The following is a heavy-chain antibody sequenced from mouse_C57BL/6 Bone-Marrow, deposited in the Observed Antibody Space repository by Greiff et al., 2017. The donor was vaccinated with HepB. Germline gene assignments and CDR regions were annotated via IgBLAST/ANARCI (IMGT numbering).Heavy chain of an antibody. Sequence: VQLQQPGAELVRPGTSVKLSCKASGYTFTSYWMHWVKQRPGQGLEWIGVIDPSDSYTTYNQKFKGKATLTVDTSSSTAYMQLSSLTSEDSAVYYCARSRDYDGRFAYWGQGTLVTVSA. D-gene: IGHD2-4*01. J-gene: IGHJ3*01. V-gene: IGHV1-59*01. CDR3: ARSRDYDGRFAY. CDR2: IDPSDSYT. CDR1: GYTFTSYW.